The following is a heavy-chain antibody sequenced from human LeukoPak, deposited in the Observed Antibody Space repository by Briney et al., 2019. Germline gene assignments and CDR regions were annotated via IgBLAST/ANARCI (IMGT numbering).Heavy chain of an antibody. CDR2: IYTSGST. Sequence: PSETLSLTCTVSGGSISSGSYYWSWIRQPAGKGLEWIGRIYTSGSTNYNPSLKSRVTISVDTSKNQFSLKLSSVTAADTAVYYCARTQTNYAGNWFEPWGQGTPVTVSS. D-gene: IGHD2-2*01. CDR3: ARTQTNYAGNWFEP. CDR1: GGSISSGSYY. V-gene: IGHV4-61*02. J-gene: IGHJ5*02.